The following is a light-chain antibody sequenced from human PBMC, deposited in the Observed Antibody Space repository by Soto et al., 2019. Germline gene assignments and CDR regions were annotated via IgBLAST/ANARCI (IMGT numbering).Light chain of an antibody. CDR2: DVT. J-gene: IGLJ1*01. Sequence: QSALTQPASVSGSPGQSITIPCTGTSNDIGGYNYVSWYQQFPGKAPKLIIYDVTNRPSGVSFRFSGSKSGNTASLTISGLQAEDEAGCSSYSSTSTRRLFGAGTQVTVL. V-gene: IGLV2-14*03. CDR3: SSYSSTSTRRL. CDR1: SNDIGGYNY.